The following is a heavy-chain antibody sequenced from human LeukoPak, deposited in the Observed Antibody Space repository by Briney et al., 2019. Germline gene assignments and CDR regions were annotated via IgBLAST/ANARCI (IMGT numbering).Heavy chain of an antibody. D-gene: IGHD6-19*01. CDR2: INVYSGNT. Sequence: ASVKVSCKASGYSFSSYGITWVRQAPGQALEWMGWINVYSGNTNYAQKFQGRVTMTTGTSTRTAYMELRRLRSDDTALYYCARDPSQWLVPGYFDYWGQGTLVTVSS. V-gene: IGHV1-18*01. J-gene: IGHJ4*02. CDR3: ARDPSQWLVPGYFDY. CDR1: GYSFSSYG.